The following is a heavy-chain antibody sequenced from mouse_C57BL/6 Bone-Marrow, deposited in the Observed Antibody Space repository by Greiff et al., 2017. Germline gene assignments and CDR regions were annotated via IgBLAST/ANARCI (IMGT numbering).Heavy chain of an antibody. J-gene: IGHJ1*03. D-gene: IGHD1-1*01. CDR2: INPYNGGT. V-gene: IGHV1-19*01. Sequence: SGPVLVKPGASVKMSCKASGYTFTDYYMNWVKQSHGKSLEWIGVINPYNGGTSYNQKFKGKATLTVDKSSSTAYMELNSLTSEDSAVYYCARDPYYYGSSLSWYFDVWGTGTTVTVSS. CDR3: ARDPYYYGSSLSWYFDV. CDR1: GYTFTDYY.